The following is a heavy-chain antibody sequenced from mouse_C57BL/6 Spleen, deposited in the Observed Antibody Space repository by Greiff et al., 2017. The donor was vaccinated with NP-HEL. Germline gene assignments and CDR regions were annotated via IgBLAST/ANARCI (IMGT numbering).Heavy chain of an antibody. CDR2: IHPNSGST. CDR1: GYTFTSYW. CDR3: ARLDYYGFDY. J-gene: IGHJ2*01. V-gene: IGHV1-64*01. D-gene: IGHD1-1*01. Sequence: QVQLQQSGAELVKPGASVKLSCKASGYTFTSYWMHWVKQRPGQGLEWIGMIHPNSGSTNYNEKFKSKATLTVDKSSSTAYMQLSSLTSEDSAVYYCARLDYYGFDYWGQGTTLTVSS.